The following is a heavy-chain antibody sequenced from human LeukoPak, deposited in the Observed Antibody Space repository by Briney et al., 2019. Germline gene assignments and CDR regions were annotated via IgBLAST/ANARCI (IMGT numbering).Heavy chain of an antibody. J-gene: IGHJ4*02. Sequence: PSETLSLTCTVSGASISSSSYYSGWIRQPPGKGLEWIGSIYNSGSTYYNPSLKSRVTISVDTSKKQFSLKLSSVTAADTAVYFCARREYYDSSGYRWGQGTLVTVSS. V-gene: IGHV4-39*01. CDR2: IYNSGST. CDR3: ARREYYDSSGYR. CDR1: GASISSSSYY. D-gene: IGHD3-22*01.